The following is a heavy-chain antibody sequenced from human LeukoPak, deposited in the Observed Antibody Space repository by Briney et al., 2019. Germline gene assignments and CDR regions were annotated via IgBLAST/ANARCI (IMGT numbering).Heavy chain of an antibody. V-gene: IGHV4-61*02. CDR1: GGSISSGSYY. CDR3: AREPPPGYSCGWYDAFDI. CDR2: IYTSGST. J-gene: IGHJ3*02. D-gene: IGHD6-19*01. Sequence: SETLSLTCTVSGGSISSGSYYWTWIRQPAGKGLEWIGRIYTSGSTNYNPSLKSRVTISVDTSKNQFSLKLSSVTAADTAVYYCAREPPPGYSCGWYDAFDIWGQGTMVTVSS.